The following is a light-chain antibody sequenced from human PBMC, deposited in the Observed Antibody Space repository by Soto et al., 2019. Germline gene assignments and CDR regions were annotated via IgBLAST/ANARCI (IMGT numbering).Light chain of an antibody. CDR3: QNYGSSLPWT. CDR1: QRVGTRF. CDR2: GTS. Sequence: EIVLTQSPGTLSLSPGERATLSCRASQRVGTRFLAWYQQLPIKAPRLTIYGTSTRAAGIPNRCIGSRSGTDFSVTISSVEPEDYALYDSQNYGSSLPWTFGQATKVEI. V-gene: IGKV3-20*01. J-gene: IGKJ1*01.